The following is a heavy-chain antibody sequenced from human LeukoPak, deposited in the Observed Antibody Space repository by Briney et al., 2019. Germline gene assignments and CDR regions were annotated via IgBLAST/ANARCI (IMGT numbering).Heavy chain of an antibody. CDR3: ASWHYDILTGYQDY. CDR2: IYYSGST. J-gene: IGHJ4*02. Sequence: SETLSLTCTVSGGSISSYYWSWIRQPPGKGLEWIGYIYYSGSTNYNPSLKSRVTISVDTSKNQFSLKLSSVTAADTAVYYCASWHYDILTGYQDYWGQGTLVTVSS. CDR1: GGSISSYY. V-gene: IGHV4-59*12. D-gene: IGHD3-9*01.